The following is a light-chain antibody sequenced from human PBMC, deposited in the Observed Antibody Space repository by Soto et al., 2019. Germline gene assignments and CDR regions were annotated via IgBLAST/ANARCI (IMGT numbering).Light chain of an antibody. J-gene: IGLJ2*01. CDR1: STNIGRNT. Sequence: QSVLTQTPSASGTPGQRVSISCSGSSTNIGRNTVIWYQQVPGTTPKVLIYSNSQRPSGVPDRFSGSKSGTSASLAISGLQSHDVAVYYLAAWDDSLNGVVFGGGTKLTVL. V-gene: IGLV1-44*01. CDR3: AAWDDSLNGVV. CDR2: SNS.